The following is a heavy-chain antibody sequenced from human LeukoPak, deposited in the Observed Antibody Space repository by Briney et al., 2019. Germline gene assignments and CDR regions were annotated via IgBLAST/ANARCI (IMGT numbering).Heavy chain of an antibody. CDR3: ARDLLI. CDR2: IYTSGST. D-gene: IGHD2-21*01. Sequence: PGGSLRLSCAASGFTVSSNYMSWIRQPAGKGLEWIGRIYTSGSTNYNPSLKSRVTISVDTSKNQFSLKLSSVTAADTAVYYCARDLLIWGQGTMVTVSS. V-gene: IGHV4-4*07. CDR1: GFTVSSNY. J-gene: IGHJ3*02.